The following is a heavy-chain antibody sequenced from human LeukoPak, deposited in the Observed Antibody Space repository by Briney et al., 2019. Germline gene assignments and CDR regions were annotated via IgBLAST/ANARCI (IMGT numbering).Heavy chain of an antibody. J-gene: IGHJ6*03. CDR3: ARSSTTDANHYYYYYMDV. CDR2: MYTSGST. Sequence: SQTLSLTCTVSGGSISSGSYYWNWIRQPAGEGLEWIGRMYTSGSTNYNPSLKSRVTISVDTSKNQFSLKLSSVTAADTAVYYCARSSTTDANHYYYYYMDVWGGGTTVTVSS. CDR1: GGSISSGSYY. V-gene: IGHV4-61*02. D-gene: IGHD2-2*01.